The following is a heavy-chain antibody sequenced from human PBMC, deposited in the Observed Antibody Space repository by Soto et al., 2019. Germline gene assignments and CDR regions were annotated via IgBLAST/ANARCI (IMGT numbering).Heavy chain of an antibody. CDR1: GFPFSSYA. J-gene: IGHJ3*02. CDR2: ISGSGGRT. V-gene: IGHV3-23*01. D-gene: IGHD3-16*01. Sequence: VGSLRLSCVASGFPFSSYAMSWVRQTPGKGLEWVSGISGSGGRTYYADSVKGWFTISRDNSNNTLSLQMHILRVEDTAVYFCAKGGYYSLFDIWGQGTMVTVSS. CDR3: AKGGYYSLFDI.